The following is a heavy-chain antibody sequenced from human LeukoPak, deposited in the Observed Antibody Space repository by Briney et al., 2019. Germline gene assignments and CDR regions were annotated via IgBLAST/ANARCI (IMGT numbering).Heavy chain of an antibody. V-gene: IGHV3-7*04. D-gene: IGHD4-17*01. J-gene: IGHJ4*02. Sequence: GGSRRLSCAASGFTFSNYWMTWVRQAPGKGLEWVANIKQDGSEKYYMDSVKGRFTISRDNAKNSLYLQMNSLRADDTAVYYCARALYGDYSGVDYWGQGTLVTVSS. CDR1: GFTFSNYW. CDR2: IKQDGSEK. CDR3: ARALYGDYSGVDY.